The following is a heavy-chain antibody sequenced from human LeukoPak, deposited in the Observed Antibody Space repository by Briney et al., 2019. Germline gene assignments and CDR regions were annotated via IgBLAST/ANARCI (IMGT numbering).Heavy chain of an antibody. D-gene: IGHD3/OR15-3a*01. J-gene: IGHJ4*02. V-gene: IGHV3-33*01. Sequence: PGRSLRLSCAASGFTFNSYGIHWVRQAPGKGLEWVAFIWYDGSNKYYADSVKSRFTISRDNSKNTLYLQMNSLRAEDTAVYYCARARTSRGFDYWGQGTLVTVPS. CDR3: ARARTSRGFDY. CDR2: IWYDGSNK. CDR1: GFTFNSYG.